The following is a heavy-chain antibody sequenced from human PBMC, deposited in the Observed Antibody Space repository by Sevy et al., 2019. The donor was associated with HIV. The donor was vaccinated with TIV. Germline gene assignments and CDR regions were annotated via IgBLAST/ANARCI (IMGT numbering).Heavy chain of an antibody. CDR1: GFTVSSNF. V-gene: IGHV3-53*01. D-gene: IGHD6-13*01. Sequence: GSLRLSCVAYGFTVSSNFMTWVRQAPGKGLEWVSIIYSGGDTYYADSVKDRFTISRDNSKNTLYLQMNNLRAEDTAVYYCARDLRVATASGGMDVWGQGTTVTVSS. CDR3: ARDLRVATASGGMDV. J-gene: IGHJ6*02. CDR2: IYSGGDT.